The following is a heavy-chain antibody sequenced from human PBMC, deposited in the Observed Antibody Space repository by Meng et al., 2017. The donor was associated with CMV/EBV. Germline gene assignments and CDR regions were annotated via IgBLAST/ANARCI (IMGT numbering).Heavy chain of an antibody. D-gene: IGHD6-6*01. Sequence: GGSLRLSCAASGFTFSSYWMSWVRQAPRKGLEWVANIKQDGSEKYYVDSVKGRFTISRDNAKNSLYLQMNSLRAEDTAVYYCARKGGGSSPAFFDYWGQGTLVTVSS. J-gene: IGHJ4*02. V-gene: IGHV3-7*01. CDR2: IKQDGSEK. CDR3: ARKGGGSSPAFFDY. CDR1: GFTFSSYW.